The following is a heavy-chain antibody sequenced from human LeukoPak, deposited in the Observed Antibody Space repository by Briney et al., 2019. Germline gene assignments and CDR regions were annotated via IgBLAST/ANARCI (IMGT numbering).Heavy chain of an antibody. J-gene: IGHJ4*02. CDR2: IIPIFGTA. CDR1: GGTFSSYA. D-gene: IGHD3-3*01. V-gene: IGHV1-69*13. CDR3: ARDRGDFYFDY. Sequence: ASVKISCKASGGTFSSYAISWVRQAPGQGLEWMGGIIPIFGTANYAQKFQGRVTITADESTSTAYMELSSLRSEDTAVYYCARDRGDFYFDYWGQGTLVTVSS.